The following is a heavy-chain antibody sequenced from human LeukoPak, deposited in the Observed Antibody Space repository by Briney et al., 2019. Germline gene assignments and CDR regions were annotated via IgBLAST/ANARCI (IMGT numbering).Heavy chain of an antibody. CDR2: ISSSSSYI. D-gene: IGHD3-10*01. J-gene: IGHJ4*02. V-gene: IGHV3-21*01. Sequence: PGRSLRLSCAASGFTFSSYSMNWVRQAPGKGLEWVSSISSSSSYIYYADSVKGRFTISRDNAKNSLYLQMNSLRAEDTAVYYCARDLISGGYSDYWGQGTLVTVSS. CDR1: GFTFSSYS. CDR3: ARDLISGGYSDY.